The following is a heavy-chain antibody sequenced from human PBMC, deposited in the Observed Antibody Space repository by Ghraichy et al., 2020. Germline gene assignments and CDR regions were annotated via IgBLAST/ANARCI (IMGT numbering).Heavy chain of an antibody. D-gene: IGHD2-2*02. J-gene: IGHJ3*02. Sequence: ASVKVSCKASGYTFTSYAMNWVRQAPGQGLEWMGWINTNTGNPTYAQGFTGRFVFSLDTSVSTAYLQISSLKAEDTAVYYCAQGGCSSTSCYIGAFDIWGQGTMVTVSS. CDR3: AQGGCSSTSCYIGAFDI. V-gene: IGHV7-4-1*02. CDR1: GYTFTSYA. CDR2: INTNTGNP.